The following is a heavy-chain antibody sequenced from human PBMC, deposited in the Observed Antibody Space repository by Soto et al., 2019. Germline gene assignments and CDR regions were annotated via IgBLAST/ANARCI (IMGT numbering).Heavy chain of an antibody. CDR1: GGSFSGYY. CDR2: INHSGST. CDR3: ASSVGGLGNGWFDP. J-gene: IGHJ5*02. V-gene: IGHV4-34*01. Sequence: SETRSLTCAVYGGSFSGYYWSWIRQPPGEGLEWIGEINHSGSTNYNPSLKSRVTISVDTSKNQFSLKLSSVTAADTAVYYCASSVGGLGNGWFDPWGQGTLDPVSS.